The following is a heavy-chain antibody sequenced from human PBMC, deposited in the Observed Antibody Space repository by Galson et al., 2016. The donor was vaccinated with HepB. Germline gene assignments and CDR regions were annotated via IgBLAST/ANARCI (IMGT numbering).Heavy chain of an antibody. V-gene: IGHV3-23*01. D-gene: IGHD6-25*01. CDR3: AKGSGDSFDY. Sequence: SLRLSCAASGFTFSNCAMYWVRQAPGKGLEWVSTISGRGTRTYYADSVKGRFTISRDNSKNTLYLQMNSLRAEDTAVYYCAKGSGDSFDYWGRGTLVTVSS. CDR2: ISGRGTRT. CDR1: GFTFSNCA. J-gene: IGHJ4*02.